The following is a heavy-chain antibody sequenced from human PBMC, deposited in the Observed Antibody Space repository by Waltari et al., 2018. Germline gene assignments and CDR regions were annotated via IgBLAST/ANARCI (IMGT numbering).Heavy chain of an antibody. D-gene: IGHD3-22*01. Sequence: QVQMVHSGSKLTQPGASLTVTCKAYGSTFTIHAMTLVRQSPGQGREWMGWINTNTGNPTYAQCFTRRFGFSLDTSLSTAYLTISSLNAENTAVYYFARDDCSGYHAFDYWGQGTLVTVSS. V-gene: IGHV7-4-1*02. CDR3: ARDDCSGYHAFDY. J-gene: IGHJ4*02. CDR2: INTNTGNP. CDR1: GSTFTIHA.